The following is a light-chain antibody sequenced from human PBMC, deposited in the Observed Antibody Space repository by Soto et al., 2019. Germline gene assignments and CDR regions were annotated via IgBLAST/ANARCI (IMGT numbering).Light chain of an antibody. J-gene: IGLJ3*02. CDR1: SSNIGAGYD. V-gene: IGLV1-40*01. CDR2: GNS. CDR3: RSYDISLSGWV. Sequence: QAVVTQPPSVSGAPGQRVTISCTGSSSNIGAGYDVHWYQQLPGTAPKLLIYGNSNRPSGVPDRFSGSKSGTSASLAITGLQAADAADYYCRSYDISLSGWVFGGGTKLTVL.